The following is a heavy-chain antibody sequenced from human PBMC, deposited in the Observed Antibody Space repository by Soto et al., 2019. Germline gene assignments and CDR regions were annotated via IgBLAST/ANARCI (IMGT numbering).Heavy chain of an antibody. V-gene: IGHV4-39*01. CDR1: GGSISSSSYY. J-gene: IGHJ5*02. Sequence: PSETLSLTCTVSGGSISSSSYYWGWIRQPPGKGLEWIGSIYYSGSTYYNPSLKSRVTISVDTSKNQFSLKLSSVTAADTAVYYCARLGIAVARWWFDPWGQGTLVTVSS. D-gene: IGHD6-19*01. CDR3: ARLGIAVARWWFDP. CDR2: IYYSGST.